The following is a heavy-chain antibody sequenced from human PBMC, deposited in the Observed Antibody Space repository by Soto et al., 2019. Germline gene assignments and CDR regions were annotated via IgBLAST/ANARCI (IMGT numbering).Heavy chain of an antibody. D-gene: IGHD4-17*01. CDR2: IHSDGGTT. CDR3: ARTYGSNSHFDY. J-gene: IGHJ4*02. V-gene: IGHV3-74*01. CDR1: GFTFSSYW. Sequence: EVQLVESGGGLVQPGGSLRLSCAASGFTFSSYWMHWVCQAPGKGLVWVSRIHSDGGTTTYADSVKGRFTMSRDNAKNTLYLQMNSLRAEDTAVYYCARTYGSNSHFDYWGQGTLVTVSS.